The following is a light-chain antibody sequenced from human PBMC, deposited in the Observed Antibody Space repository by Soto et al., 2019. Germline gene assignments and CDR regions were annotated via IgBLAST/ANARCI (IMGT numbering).Light chain of an antibody. CDR1: QSVLFSSRDKNY. CDR3: HQYYNTPWT. J-gene: IGKJ1*01. CDR2: WAS. Sequence: DIVMTQSPDSLAVSLGERATINCKSSQSVLFSSRDKNYLAWYQQKPGQPPRLLIYWASTRESGVPDRFSGSGSGPEFTLTITSLQAEDVALYYCHQYYNTPWTFGQGTKVEIK. V-gene: IGKV4-1*01.